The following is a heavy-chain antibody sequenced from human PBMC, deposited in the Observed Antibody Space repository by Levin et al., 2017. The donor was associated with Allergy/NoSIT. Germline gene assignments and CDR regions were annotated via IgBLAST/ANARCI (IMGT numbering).Heavy chain of an antibody. CDR3: AKLHDYSIGGNYGMDV. CDR2: ISGSGGST. Sequence: QAGGSLRLSCAASGFTFSSYAMSWVRQAPGKGLEWVSAISGSGGSTYYADSVKGRFTISRDNSKNTLYLQMNSLRAEDTAVYYCAKLHDYSIGGNYGMDVWGQGTTVTVSS. V-gene: IGHV3-23*01. D-gene: IGHD4-11*01. J-gene: IGHJ6*02. CDR1: GFTFSSYA.